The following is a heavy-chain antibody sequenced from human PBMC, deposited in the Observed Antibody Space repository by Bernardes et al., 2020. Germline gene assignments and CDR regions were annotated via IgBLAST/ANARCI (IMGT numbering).Heavy chain of an antibody. Sequence: GGSLRLSCAASGFTFSSYAMTWVRLAPGKGLEWVSAISGGGGGSTFYADSVKGRFTISRDNSKNTLYLQMNSLRAEDTAVYYCAKGFLSRDSSGDYWGQGTLVTVSS. CDR2: ISGGGGGST. CDR1: GFTFSSYA. D-gene: IGHD1-26*01. J-gene: IGHJ4*02. V-gene: IGHV3-23*01. CDR3: AKGFLSRDSSGDY.